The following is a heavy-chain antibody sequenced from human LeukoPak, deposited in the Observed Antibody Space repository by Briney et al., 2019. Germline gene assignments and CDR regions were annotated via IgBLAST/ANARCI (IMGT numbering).Heavy chain of an antibody. V-gene: IGHV3-53*01. CDR1: GFTVSSNY. D-gene: IGHD1-26*01. Sequence: GGSLRLSCAASGFTVSSNYMSWVRQAPGKGLVWVSVIYSGGSTYYADSVKGRFTISRDNSKNTLYLQMNSLRAEDTAVYYCARDSSGSYDYWGQGTLVTVSS. J-gene: IGHJ4*02. CDR2: IYSGGST. CDR3: ARDSSGSYDY.